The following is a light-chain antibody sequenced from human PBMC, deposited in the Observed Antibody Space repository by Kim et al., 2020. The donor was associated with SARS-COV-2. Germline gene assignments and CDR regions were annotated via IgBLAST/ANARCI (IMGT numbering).Light chain of an antibody. CDR2: AAS. CDR3: KQSYSTPHT. Sequence: DIQMTQSPSSLSASVGDRVTITCRASQSISSYLNWYQQKPGKAPKLLIYAASSLQSGVPSRFSGSGSGTDFTLTISSLQPEDFANYYCKQSYSTPHTFGPGTKVDIK. J-gene: IGKJ3*01. CDR1: QSISSY. V-gene: IGKV1-39*01.